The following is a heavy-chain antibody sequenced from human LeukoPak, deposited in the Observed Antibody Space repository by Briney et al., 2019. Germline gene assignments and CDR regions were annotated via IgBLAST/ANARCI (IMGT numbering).Heavy chain of an antibody. V-gene: IGHV1-18*01. D-gene: IGHD6-13*01. Sequence: GASVKVSCKASGHTFTNYGIIWVRQAPGQGLEWMGWISAYNGDTNYAQKLQGRVTMTTDTSTSTAYMELRSLKSDDTAVFFCARILRIAAAGSLFYYYAMDVWGQGTTVTVSS. J-gene: IGHJ6*02. CDR1: GHTFTNYG. CDR3: ARILRIAAAGSLFYYYAMDV. CDR2: ISAYNGDT.